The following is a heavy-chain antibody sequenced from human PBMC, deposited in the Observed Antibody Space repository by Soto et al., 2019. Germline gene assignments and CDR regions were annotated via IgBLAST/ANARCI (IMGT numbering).Heavy chain of an antibody. Sequence: GGSLRLSCAASGFTFSNYGMPCVRQAPGKGMEWVAVVGNDGSVKYYADSVNGRFTVSRDNSKNTLYLQMNSLRDEDTAVYYCAKEFREVAGPWYVDICGRGTLATVYS. V-gene: IGHV3-30*18. CDR2: VGNDGSVK. D-gene: IGHD6-19*01. CDR3: AKEFREVAGPWYVDI. CDR1: GFTFSNYG. J-gene: IGHJ2*01.